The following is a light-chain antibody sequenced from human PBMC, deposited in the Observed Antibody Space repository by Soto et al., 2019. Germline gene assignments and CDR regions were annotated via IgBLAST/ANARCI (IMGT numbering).Light chain of an antibody. CDR3: QQYNTWPRT. Sequence: EIVLTQSPGTLSLSPGGRATLSCRASQSVSSSSLSWYQQKPGQAPRLLIYDTSSSATDIPDRFSGSGSGTDFTLTISRMEPEDFTVYYCQQYNTWPRTFGQGTKV. CDR1: QSVSSSS. J-gene: IGKJ1*01. CDR2: DTS. V-gene: IGKV3-20*01.